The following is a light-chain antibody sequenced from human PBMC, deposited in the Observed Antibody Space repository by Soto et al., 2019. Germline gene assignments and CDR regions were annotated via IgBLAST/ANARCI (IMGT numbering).Light chain of an antibody. Sequence: QSVLPQPASVSGSPGQSVTISCTGTSSDIGAYNFVSWYQQHPDKAPKLMLYDVNIRPSGVSNRFSGSKSGNTASLTISGLQAEDEADYYCTSWTTSTTMIFGGGTKVTVL. CDR1: SSDIGAYNF. CDR3: TSWTTSTTMI. CDR2: DVN. J-gene: IGLJ2*01. V-gene: IGLV2-14*03.